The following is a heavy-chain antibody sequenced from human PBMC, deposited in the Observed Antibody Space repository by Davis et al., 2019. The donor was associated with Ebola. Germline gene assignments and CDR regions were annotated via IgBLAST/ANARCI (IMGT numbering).Heavy chain of an antibody. CDR1: GGSISSGGYY. CDR2: IYYSGST. Sequence: SETLSLTCTVSGGSISSGGYYWSWIRQHPGKGLEWIGYIYYSGSTNYNPSLKSRVTISVDTSKNQFSLKLSSVTAADTAVYYCARDNLWYFWSGYYQGWFDPWGQGTLVTVSS. D-gene: IGHD3-3*01. V-gene: IGHV4-61*08. J-gene: IGHJ5*02. CDR3: ARDNLWYFWSGYYQGWFDP.